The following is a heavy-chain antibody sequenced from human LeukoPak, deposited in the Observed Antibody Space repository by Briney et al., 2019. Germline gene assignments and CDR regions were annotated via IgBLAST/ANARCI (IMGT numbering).Heavy chain of an antibody. D-gene: IGHD2-2*02. CDR3: ARDLIVVVPAAIGGNWFDP. J-gene: IGHJ5*02. Sequence: ASVKVSCKASGYTFTSYGISWVRQPPGQGLEWMGWISAYNGNTNHAQTLQGRVTMTTDTSTSTAYMELRSLRSDDTAVYYCARDLIVVVPAAIGGNWFDPWGQGTLVTVSS. CDR1: GYTFTSYG. V-gene: IGHV1-18*01. CDR2: ISAYNGNT.